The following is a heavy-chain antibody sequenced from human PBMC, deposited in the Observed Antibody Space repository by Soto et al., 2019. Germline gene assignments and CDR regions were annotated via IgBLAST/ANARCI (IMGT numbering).Heavy chain of an antibody. V-gene: IGHV3-30*18. CDR1: GFTFNGYG. CDR3: AKDLEPTVTRHYYYCGMDV. Sequence: GGSLRLSCAASGFTFNGYGMHWVRQAPGKGLEWVAVVSYDGSNKNYAESVRGRLTVSRDNSTNTLYLQMNSLRAEHTAVYYCAKDLEPTVTRHYYYCGMDVWGQGTTVTVSS. CDR2: VSYDGSNK. J-gene: IGHJ6*02. D-gene: IGHD4-17*01.